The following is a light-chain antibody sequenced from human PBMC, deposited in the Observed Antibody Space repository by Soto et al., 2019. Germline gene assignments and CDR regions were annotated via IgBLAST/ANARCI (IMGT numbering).Light chain of an antibody. Sequence: EIVMTQSPATLSESPGGRATLSCRASQSVSSNLAWYQQKPGQAPRLLIYGASTRATGIPARFSGSGSGTEFTLTISSLQSEDFAVYYCQQYNNWLGTFGQGTKVEIK. CDR3: QQYNNWLGT. J-gene: IGKJ1*01. CDR2: GAS. CDR1: QSVSSN. V-gene: IGKV3-15*01.